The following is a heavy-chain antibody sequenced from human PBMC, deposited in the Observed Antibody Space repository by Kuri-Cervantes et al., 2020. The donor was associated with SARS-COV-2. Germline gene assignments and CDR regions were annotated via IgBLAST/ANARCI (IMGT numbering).Heavy chain of an antibody. J-gene: IGHJ5*02. CDR3: ARGGTYYYDRSGFDWFDP. CDR1: DGSISNYY. V-gene: IGHV4-59*01. CDR2: IYHSGST. Sequence: SETLSLTCTVSDGSISNYYWSWIRQSPGKGLEWIGYIYHSGSTNYNPSLNSRVTISIDTSKNQFALRLSTVTAADTAVYYCARGGTYYYDRSGFDWFDPWGQGTLVTVSS. D-gene: IGHD3-22*01.